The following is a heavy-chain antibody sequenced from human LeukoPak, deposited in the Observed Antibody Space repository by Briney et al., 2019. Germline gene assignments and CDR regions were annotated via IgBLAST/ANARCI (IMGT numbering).Heavy chain of an antibody. CDR3: ARPNDSGSYYRAFDI. Sequence: SETLSLTCTVYDXSISSYYGSWIRQPPGKGLEWIGYIYYSGSTNYNPSLKSRVTISVDTSKNQLSLKLSSVTAADTAVYYCARPNDSGSYYRAFDIWGQGTRVTVSS. CDR2: IYYSGST. CDR1: DXSISSYY. J-gene: IGHJ3*02. V-gene: IGHV4-59*08. D-gene: IGHD3-10*01.